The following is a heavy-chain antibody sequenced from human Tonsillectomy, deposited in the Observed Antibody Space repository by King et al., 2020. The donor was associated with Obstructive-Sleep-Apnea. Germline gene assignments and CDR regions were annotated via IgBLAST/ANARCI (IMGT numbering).Heavy chain of an antibody. CDR3: AGPTLGLIIMQVHAFDV. Sequence: VQLQQWGAGLLRPSEALSLTCAVYGGSFIGYSWNWIRQPPGKGLGWFGEINQSGSTNYKPSLESRGTISVDMSKNQFSLQLSSVTAADTAVYYCAGPTLGLIIMQVHAFDVWGRGTMVTVSS. CDR2: INQSGST. CDR1: GGSFIGYS. D-gene: IGHD3/OR15-3a*01. V-gene: IGHV4-34*01. J-gene: IGHJ3*01.